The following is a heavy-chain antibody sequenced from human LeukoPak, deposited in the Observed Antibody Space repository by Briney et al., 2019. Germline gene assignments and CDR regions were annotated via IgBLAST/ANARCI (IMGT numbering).Heavy chain of an antibody. Sequence: KPGRSLRLSCAASGFTFSSYSMNWVRQAPGKGLEWVSSISSSSSYIYYADSVKGRFTISRNNAKNSLYLQMNSLRAEDTAVYYCARGVRYYDSSGYYDYWGQGTLVTVSS. J-gene: IGHJ4*02. CDR1: GFTFSSYS. CDR3: ARGVRYYDSSGYYDY. V-gene: IGHV3-21*01. CDR2: ISSSSSYI. D-gene: IGHD3-22*01.